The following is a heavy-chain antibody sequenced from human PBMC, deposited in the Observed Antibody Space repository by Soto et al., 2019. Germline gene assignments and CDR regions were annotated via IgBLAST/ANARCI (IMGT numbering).Heavy chain of an antibody. CDR3: ARGVGSGSYYNQYNWFDP. V-gene: IGHV1-18*03. J-gene: IGHJ5*02. Sequence: QVQLVQSGGEVKKPGASVKVSCKASGYTFTNYGISWVRQAPGQGLEWMGWINVYNGNTKYAQKVQARVTMTTDTSTSTAYMELRSLRSDDMAVYYCARGVGSGSYYNQYNWFDPWGQGTLVTVSS. CDR1: GYTFTNYG. D-gene: IGHD3-10*01. CDR2: INVYNGNT.